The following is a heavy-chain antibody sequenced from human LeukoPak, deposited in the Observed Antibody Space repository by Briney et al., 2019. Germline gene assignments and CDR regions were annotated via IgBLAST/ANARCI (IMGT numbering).Heavy chain of an antibody. CDR3: ARVVVIADPFDY. Sequence: ASVKVSCKASGYTSTGYYMHWVRQAPGQGLEWMGWINPNSGGTNYAQKFQGRVTMTRDTSISTAYMELSRLRSDDTAVYYCARVVVIADPFDYWGQGTLVTVSS. CDR1: GYTSTGYY. V-gene: IGHV1-2*02. D-gene: IGHD2-21*01. J-gene: IGHJ4*02. CDR2: INPNSGGT.